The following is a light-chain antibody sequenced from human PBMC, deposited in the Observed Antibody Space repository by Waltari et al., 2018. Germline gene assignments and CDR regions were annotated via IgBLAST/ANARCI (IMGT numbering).Light chain of an antibody. J-gene: IGKJ4*01. Sequence: DIQMTQSPSTLSASVGDRVTLTCRASQGISRWLAWYQQQPGKPPKVLIYDASSLESGVPSRFSGSGSETEFTLVISNLQPDDVATYYCQQYSGYSGIFGGGTKVEIK. V-gene: IGKV1-5*01. CDR1: QGISRW. CDR2: DAS. CDR3: QQYSGYSGI.